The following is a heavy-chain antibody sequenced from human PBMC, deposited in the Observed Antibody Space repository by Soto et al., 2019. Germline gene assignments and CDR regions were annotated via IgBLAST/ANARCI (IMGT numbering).Heavy chain of an antibody. J-gene: IGHJ3*01. CDR1: GVTATATY. V-gene: IGHV3-53*04. CDR2: VYSGGST. Sequence: EVQLVESGGGLVQPGGSLRLSCVGSGVTATATYMNWVRQAPEKRPEWVAVVYSGGSTYYADSVKGRFTISRHDSEHTLYLQMDSLRPEDTAMYYCARANDFNAFDLWGQGTMVTVSS. CDR3: ARANDFNAFDL. D-gene: IGHD2-21*02.